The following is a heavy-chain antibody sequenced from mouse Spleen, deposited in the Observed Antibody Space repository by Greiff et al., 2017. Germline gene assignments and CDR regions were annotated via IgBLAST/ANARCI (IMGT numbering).Heavy chain of an antibody. CDR1: GYTFTSYW. J-gene: IGHJ3*01. D-gene: IGHD2-3*01. CDR3: AREGWLLREFAY. V-gene: IGHV1-7*01. Sequence: QVQLQQSGAELAKPGASVKLSCKASGYTFTSYWMHWVTQRPGKGLEWIGYINPSTGYTEYNQKFKDKATLTADKSSSTAYMQLSSLTSEDSAVYYCAREGWLLREFAYWGQGTLVTVSA. CDR2: INPSTGYT.